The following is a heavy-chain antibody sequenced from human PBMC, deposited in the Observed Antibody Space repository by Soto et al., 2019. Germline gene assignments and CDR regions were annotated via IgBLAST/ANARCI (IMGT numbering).Heavy chain of an antibody. J-gene: IGHJ6*02. CDR2: IIPLFGTT. D-gene: IGHD3-10*01. Sequence: QVQVVQSGVEVRRPGSSVKVSCKASGDTFKNCVISWVRQAPGQGLEWMGGIIPLFGTTDFAQRFQCRLKITTDESTTTAYMELSRLRSEDTATYYCAAELGFGELAVVWGQGTTVIVSS. CDR3: AAELGFGELAVV. V-gene: IGHV1-69*01. CDR1: GDTFKNCV.